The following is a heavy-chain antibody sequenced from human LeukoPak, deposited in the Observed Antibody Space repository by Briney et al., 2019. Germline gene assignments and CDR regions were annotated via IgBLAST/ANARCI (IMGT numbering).Heavy chain of an antibody. CDR1: GFAFSTYG. CDR2: ISSSSSYI. D-gene: IGHD6-13*01. CDR3: ARAIAAACDY. J-gene: IGHJ4*02. Sequence: GGSLRLSCTASGFAFSTYGMNWVRQAPGRGLEWVSSISSSSSYIYYADSVKGRFTISRDNAKNSLYLLMNSLRAEDTAVYYCARAIAAACDYWGQGTLVTVSS. V-gene: IGHV3-21*01.